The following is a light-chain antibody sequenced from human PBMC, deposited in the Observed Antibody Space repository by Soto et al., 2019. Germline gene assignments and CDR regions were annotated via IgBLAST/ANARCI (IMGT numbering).Light chain of an antibody. V-gene: IGKV3-15*01. CDR2: GAS. Sequence: DIVMTQCPATVSVSPGERATLSCRASQSVSNNLAWYQQKPGQAPRLLIFGASTRATGIPARFSGSGSGTEFTLTISSLQSEDFAVYYCQQYNNWPPLTFGGGTKVEIK. CDR1: QSVSNN. J-gene: IGKJ4*01. CDR3: QQYNNWPPLT.